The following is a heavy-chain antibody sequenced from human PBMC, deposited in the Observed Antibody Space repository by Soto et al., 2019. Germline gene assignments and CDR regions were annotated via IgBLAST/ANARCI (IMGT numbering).Heavy chain of an antibody. D-gene: IGHD3-3*01. CDR1: GFTFSSYG. V-gene: IGHV3-30*18. Sequence: GGSLRLSCAASGFTFSSYGMHWVRQAPGKGLEWVAVISYDGSNKYYADSVKGRFTISRDNSKNTLYLQMNSLIAEDTAVYYCAKEGGAYDFWSGYLDYYYGMDVWGQGTTVTVSS. CDR2: ISYDGSNK. CDR3: AKEGGAYDFWSGYLDYYYGMDV. J-gene: IGHJ6*02.